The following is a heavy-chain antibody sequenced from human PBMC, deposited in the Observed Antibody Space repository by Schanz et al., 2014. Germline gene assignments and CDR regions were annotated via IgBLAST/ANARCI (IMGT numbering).Heavy chain of an antibody. J-gene: IGHJ4*02. V-gene: IGHV1-2*02. CDR2: INPNSGGT. Sequence: QVQLVQSGAEVKKPGASVKVSCKASGYTFTGYYIHWVRLAPGQGLEWMGWINPNSGGTNYAQKFQARVTMTRDTSISTAYMELSRLRSDDTAVYFCARGGLYCSSTSCQFDYWGQGTLVTVSS. CDR3: ARGGLYCSSTSCQFDY. D-gene: IGHD2-2*01. CDR1: GYTFTGYY.